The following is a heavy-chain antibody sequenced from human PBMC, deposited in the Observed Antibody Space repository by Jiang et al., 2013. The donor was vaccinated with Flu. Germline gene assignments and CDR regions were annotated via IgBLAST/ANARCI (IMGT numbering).Heavy chain of an antibody. V-gene: IGHV4-34*01. CDR3: ATYHDYGDYEPYYYYGMDV. J-gene: IGHJ6*02. Sequence: LLKPSETLSLTCAVYGGSFSGYYWSWIRQPPGKGLEWIGEINHSGSTNYNPSLKSRVTISVDTSKNQFSLKLSSVTAADTAVYYCATYHDYGDYEPYYYYGMDVWGQGTTVTVSS. CDR1: GGSFSGYY. D-gene: IGHD4-17*01. CDR2: INHSGST.